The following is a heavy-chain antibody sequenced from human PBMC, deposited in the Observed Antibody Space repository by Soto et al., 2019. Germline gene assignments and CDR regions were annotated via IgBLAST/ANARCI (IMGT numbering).Heavy chain of an antibody. Sequence: GESLKISCKGSGYSFTSFWISWVRQMPGKGLEWMGRIDPSDSYTSYSPSFQGHVTISADRSISTAYLQWSSLRASDTAMYYCARLERYTGYELHFDYWGQGTQVTVSS. J-gene: IGHJ4*02. CDR2: IDPSDSYT. CDR3: ARLERYTGYELHFDY. CDR1: GYSFTSFW. V-gene: IGHV5-10-1*01. D-gene: IGHD5-12*01.